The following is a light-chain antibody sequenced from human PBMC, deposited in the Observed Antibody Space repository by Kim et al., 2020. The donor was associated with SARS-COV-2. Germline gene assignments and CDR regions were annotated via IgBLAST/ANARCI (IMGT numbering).Light chain of an antibody. CDR3: QVWDVGHPV. V-gene: IGLV3-21*04. Sequence: VAPGTAARITGGGNKIGSKGVHGCRRKPGQAPALVIYYDSDRPSGFPERFSGSKSGITATLTINRVEAGDEGDYFCQVWDVGHPVFGGGTQLTVL. CDR1: KIGSKG. CDR2: YDS. J-gene: IGLJ2*01.